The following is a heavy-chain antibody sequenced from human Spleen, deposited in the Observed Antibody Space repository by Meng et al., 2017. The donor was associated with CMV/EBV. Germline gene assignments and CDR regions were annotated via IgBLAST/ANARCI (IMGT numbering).Heavy chain of an antibody. V-gene: IGHV4-39*07. CDR3: AREISSGTHNSPHNWFDP. CDR1: SSGRSYC. J-gene: IGHJ5*02. CDR2: SCSSANT. Sequence: SSGRSYCWGGMRQRTGKGLEGSGTSCSSANTYYNRSIKSRVTISIDTSKNQFSLRLSSVTAADTAVYYCAREISSGTHNSPHNWFDPWGQGTLVTVSS. D-gene: IGHD6-19*01.